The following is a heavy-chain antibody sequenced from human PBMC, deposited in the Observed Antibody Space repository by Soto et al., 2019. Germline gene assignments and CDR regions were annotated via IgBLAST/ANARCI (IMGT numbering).Heavy chain of an antibody. V-gene: IGHV3-33*01. CDR2: IWYDGSNK. Sequence: RHRSAVAGVNIRSYGVRWVRQNPGKGLEWVAVIWYDGSNKYYADSVKGRFTISRDNSKNTLYLQMNSLRAEDTAVYYCARAPGGTTGYFDYWGQGTLVIVSS. CDR1: GVNIRSYG. J-gene: IGHJ4*02. D-gene: IGHD1-7*01. CDR3: ARAPGGTTGYFDY.